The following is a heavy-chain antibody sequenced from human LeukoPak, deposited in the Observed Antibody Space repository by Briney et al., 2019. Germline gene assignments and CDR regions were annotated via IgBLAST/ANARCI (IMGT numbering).Heavy chain of an antibody. CDR1: GFTFSSYS. D-gene: IGHD1/OR15-1a*01. J-gene: IGHJ4*02. CDR2: ISSSSSYI. V-gene: IGHV3-21*01. Sequence: PGGSLRLSCAASGFTFSSYSMNWVRQAPGKGLEWVSSISSSSSYIYYADSVKGRFTISRDNAKNSLYLQMNSLRAEDTAVYYCAKSLGIKNKYYFDYWGQGTLVTVSS. CDR3: AKSLGIKNKYYFDY.